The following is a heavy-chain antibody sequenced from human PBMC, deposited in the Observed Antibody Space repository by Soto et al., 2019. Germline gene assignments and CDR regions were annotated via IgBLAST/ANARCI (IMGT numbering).Heavy chain of an antibody. CDR3: ATAAAGHDGWFDP. CDR2: FDPEDGET. CDR1: GYTLTELS. Sequence: ASVKVSCKVSGYTLTELSMHWVRQAPGKGLEWMGGFDPEDGETIYAQKFQGRVTMTEDTSTDTACMELSSLRSEDTAVYYCATAAAGHDGWFDPWGQGTLVTVSS. V-gene: IGHV1-24*01. D-gene: IGHD6-13*01. J-gene: IGHJ5*02.